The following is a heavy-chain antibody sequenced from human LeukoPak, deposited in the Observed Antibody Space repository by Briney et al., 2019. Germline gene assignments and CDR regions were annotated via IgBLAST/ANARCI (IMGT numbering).Heavy chain of an antibody. CDR2: IYWNDNK. D-gene: IGHD4-17*01. J-gene: IGHJ4*02. V-gene: IGHV2-5*01. Sequence: TXXLTLTCTFSGXSLATSRVGVGWXRQPPGKALEWLALIYWNDNKRYSPSLRSRLTVTKDTSKTQVFLTMTKMDPVDTATYYCAHGYGDYDPYFDYWGQGTLVTVSS. CDR3: AHGYGDYDPYFDY. CDR1: GXSLATSRVG.